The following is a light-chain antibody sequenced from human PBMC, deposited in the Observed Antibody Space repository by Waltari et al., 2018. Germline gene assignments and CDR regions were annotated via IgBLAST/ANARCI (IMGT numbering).Light chain of an antibody. CDR3: QQRSNWPLP. J-gene: IGKJ4*01. CDR1: PRNAPY. CDR2: DTS. V-gene: IGKV3-11*01. Sequence: SCRPSPRNAPYFAWYQQRPGQAPSLLIYDTSNSATGIPARFSGSGYETDVTLSISRLEPEDFGVYCGQQRSNWPLPFGGGTKVEIK.